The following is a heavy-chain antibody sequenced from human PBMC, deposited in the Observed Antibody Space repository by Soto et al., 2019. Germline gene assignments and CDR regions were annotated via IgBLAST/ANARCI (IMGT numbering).Heavy chain of an antibody. V-gene: IGHV3-7*01. CDR3: GRGVSY. CDR1: GFNFSVYW. J-gene: IGHJ4*02. CDR2: INQDGTEI. Sequence: EVQLVESGGGLVQPGGSLRLSCAASGFNFSVYWMSWVRQPQGKGLEWVANINQDGTEIYYGDSVKGRFTIFRDNAKNSVYLQMNSLRVVDTAVYYCGRGVSYWGQGTLLTVSS.